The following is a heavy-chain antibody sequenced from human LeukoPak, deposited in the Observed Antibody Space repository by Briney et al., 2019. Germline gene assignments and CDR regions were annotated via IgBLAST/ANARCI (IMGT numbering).Heavy chain of an antibody. CDR2: MNPNSGNT. V-gene: IGHV1-8*01. CDR1: GYTFTSYD. Sequence: ASVKVSCKASGYTFTSYDINWVRQATGQGLEWMGWMNPNSGNTGYAQKFQGRVTMTRNTSISTAYMELSSLRSEDTAVYYCARGQYSSSWYHHYYYYMDVWGKGTTVTISS. J-gene: IGHJ6*03. CDR3: ARGQYSSSWYHHYYYYMDV. D-gene: IGHD6-13*01.